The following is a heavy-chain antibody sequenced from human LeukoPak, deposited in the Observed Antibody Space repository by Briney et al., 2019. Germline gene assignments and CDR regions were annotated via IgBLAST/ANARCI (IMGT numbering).Heavy chain of an antibody. CDR2: ISAYNGNT. V-gene: IGHV1-18*04. J-gene: IGHJ4*02. CDR1: SYTFTSYG. D-gene: IGHD2-2*01. CDR3: ARGEVYCSSTSCYVRGFDY. Sequence: GASVKVSCKASSYTFTSYGISWVRQAPGQGLEWMGWISAYNGNTNYAQKLQGRVTMTTDTSTSTAYMELRSLRSDDTAVYYCARGEVYCSSTSCYVRGFDYWGQGTLVTVSS.